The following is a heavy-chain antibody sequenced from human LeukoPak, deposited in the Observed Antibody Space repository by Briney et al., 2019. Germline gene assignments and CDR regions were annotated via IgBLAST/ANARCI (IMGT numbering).Heavy chain of an antibody. V-gene: IGHV3-66*01. CDR3: ARDQQWLVGGDY. Sequence: PGGSLRLSCAASGFTVSSNYMSWVRQAPGKGLEWVSVIYSGGSTYYADSVKGRFTISRDNSKNTLYLQMNSLRAEDTAVYYCARDQQWLVGGDYWGQGTLVTVSS. CDR1: GFTVSSNY. CDR2: IYSGGST. J-gene: IGHJ4*02. D-gene: IGHD6-19*01.